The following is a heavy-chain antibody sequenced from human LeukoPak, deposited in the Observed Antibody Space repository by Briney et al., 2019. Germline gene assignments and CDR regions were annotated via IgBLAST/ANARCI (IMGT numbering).Heavy chain of an antibody. CDR2: IQYDGSNK. D-gene: IGHD3-3*01. V-gene: IGHV3-30*02. Sequence: PGGSLRLSCAASGFTFSSYGMHWVRQAPGKGLEWVAFIQYDGSNKYYADSVKGRFTISRDNSKNTLYLQMNSLRAEDTAVYYCAKDYKILQFLEWLPALWGQGTLVTVSS. CDR3: AKDYKILQFLEWLPAL. CDR1: GFTFSSYG. J-gene: IGHJ4*02.